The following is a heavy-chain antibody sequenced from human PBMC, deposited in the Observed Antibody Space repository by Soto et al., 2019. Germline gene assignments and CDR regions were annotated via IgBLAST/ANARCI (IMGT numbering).Heavy chain of an antibody. D-gene: IGHD3-16*01. CDR3: ARHWGRESNEITYCYFAMDV. V-gene: IGHV5-51*01. Sequence: GEPLKISCKGSGYSFTSYWIGCVRQMPGKGLEWMGLIYPGDSDTRCSPSFQGQVTISADTTISTAYLQWSSLKASDTAMYYCARHWGRESNEITYCYFAMDVWGQGTTLTVSS. CDR2: IYPGDSDT. J-gene: IGHJ6*02. CDR1: GYSFTSYW.